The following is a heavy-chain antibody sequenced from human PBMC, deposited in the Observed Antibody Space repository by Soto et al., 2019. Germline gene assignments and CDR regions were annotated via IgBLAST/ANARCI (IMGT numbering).Heavy chain of an antibody. J-gene: IGHJ4*02. Sequence: GASVKVSCKASGYTFTSYDINWVRQATGQGLEWMGWMNPNSGNTGYAQKFRGRVTMTRNTSISTAYMELSSLRSEDTAVYYCARGRGYCSGGSCPTRIFDYWGQGTLVTVSS. CDR2: MNPNSGNT. D-gene: IGHD2-15*01. CDR1: GYTFTSYD. V-gene: IGHV1-8*01. CDR3: ARGRGYCSGGSCPTRIFDY.